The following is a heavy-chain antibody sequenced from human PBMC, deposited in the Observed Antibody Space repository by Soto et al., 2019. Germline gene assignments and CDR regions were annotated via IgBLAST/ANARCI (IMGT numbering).Heavy chain of an antibody. J-gene: IGHJ4*02. V-gene: IGHV4-34*01. CDR3: ARDKITGLFDY. CDR2: INHSGST. D-gene: IGHD2-8*02. Sequence: SEPMSLPCTVSGGSISSYGWSWIRQPPGTGLEWIGEINHSGSTNYNPSLKSRVTISVDTSKNQFSPKLTSVTAADTAVYYCARDKITGLFDYWGQGTHVTVSS. CDR1: GGSISSYG.